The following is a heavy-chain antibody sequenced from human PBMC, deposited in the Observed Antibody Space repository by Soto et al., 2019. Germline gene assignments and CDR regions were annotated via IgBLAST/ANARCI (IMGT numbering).Heavy chain of an antibody. V-gene: IGHV4-39*01. J-gene: IGHJ6*02. CDR3: ASRGALWFGELLEYYYYYYGMDV. CDR1: GGCISSSSYY. Sequence: SETLSLTCTVSGGCISSSSYYWGWIRQPPGKGLEWIGSIYYSGSTYYNPSLKSRVTISVDTSKNQFSLKLSSVTAADTAVYYCASRGALWFGELLEYYYYYYGMDVWGQGTTVTVSS. CDR2: IYYSGST. D-gene: IGHD3-10*01.